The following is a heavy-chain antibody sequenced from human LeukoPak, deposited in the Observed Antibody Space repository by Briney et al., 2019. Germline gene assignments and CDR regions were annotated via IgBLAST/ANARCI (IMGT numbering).Heavy chain of an antibody. J-gene: IGHJ3*02. CDR1: GCTFTGYY. CDR2: INPNSGGT. D-gene: IGHD3-3*01. Sequence: ASVKVSCKAAGCTFTGYYMHWVRQAPGQGLEWMGWINPNSGGTNYAQKFQGRVTMSRDTSINTAYMELSRLRSDDTAVYYCASSIGDYDFWSGYYVDDFDIWGQGTMVTVSS. CDR3: ASSIGDYDFWSGYYVDDFDI. V-gene: IGHV1-2*02.